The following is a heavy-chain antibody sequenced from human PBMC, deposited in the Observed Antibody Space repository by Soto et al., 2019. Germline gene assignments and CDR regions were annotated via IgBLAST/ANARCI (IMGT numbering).Heavy chain of an antibody. J-gene: IGHJ4*02. CDR1: GFTFNSYA. D-gene: IGHD3-10*01. V-gene: IGHV3-23*01. CDR2: ISGSGGST. Sequence: EVQLLESGGGLVQPGGSLRLSCAASGFTFNSYAMSWVRQAPGKGLEWVSAISGSGGSTYYADSVKGRFTISRDNSKNTLYLQMNSLRAEDTAVYYCAKASGWFGEFDYWGQGTLVTVSS. CDR3: AKASGWFGEFDY.